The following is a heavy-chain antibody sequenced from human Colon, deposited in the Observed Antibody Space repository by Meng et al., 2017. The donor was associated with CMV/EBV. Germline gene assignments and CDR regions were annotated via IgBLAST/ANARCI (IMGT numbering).Heavy chain of an antibody. J-gene: IGHJ5*02. CDR2: IYHNGKT. D-gene: IGHD1-26*01. CDR3: ARDRGLLRWEPLGWFDP. Sequence: SVSSGSCYGDWIRQPPGKGLEWIGYIYHNGKTNYNPSLESRVTISIDTSKNQFSLKLNSVTPADTAVYYCARDRGLLRWEPLGWFDPWGQGTLVTVSS. V-gene: IGHV4-61*01. CDR1: SVSSGSCY.